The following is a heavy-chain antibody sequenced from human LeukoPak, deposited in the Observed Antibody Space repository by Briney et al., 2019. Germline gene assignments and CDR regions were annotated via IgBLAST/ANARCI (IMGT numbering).Heavy chain of an antibody. CDR3: ARQIAVVEPTDPNWFDS. D-gene: IGHD2-21*01. J-gene: IGHJ5*01. Sequence: PSETLCLTCSVSGDSISTTTFYWGWIRQSPGKGLEWIGSIFYSGTTYYTPSLKRRVTLSLDTSKNQFSLRLTSVTAADTAVYFCARQIAVVEPTDPNWFDSWGQGILVTVSS. CDR1: GDSISTTTFY. CDR2: IFYSGTT. V-gene: IGHV4-39*07.